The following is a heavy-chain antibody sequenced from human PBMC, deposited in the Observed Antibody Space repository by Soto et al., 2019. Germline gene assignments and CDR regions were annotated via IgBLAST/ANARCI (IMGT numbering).Heavy chain of an antibody. CDR1: GDSVSSNSAG. CDR3: ARGEQYSGRIFDY. J-gene: IGHJ4*01. Sequence: SQTLSLTCAITGDSVSSNSAGWSWVRQSPSRGLEWLGRTYYRSKWYYEYAVSVRGRITTNPDTSKNQYSLQLNSVTPEDTAVYLCARGEQYSGRIFDYWGQGTLVTVS. D-gene: IGHD1-26*01. V-gene: IGHV6-1*01. CDR2: TYYRSKWYY.